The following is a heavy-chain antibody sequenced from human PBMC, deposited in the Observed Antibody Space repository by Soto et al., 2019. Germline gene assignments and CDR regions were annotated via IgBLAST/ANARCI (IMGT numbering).Heavy chain of an antibody. CDR2: ISSSNNYI. CDR3: AREGAAGTELYV. J-gene: IGHJ6*04. D-gene: IGHD6-13*01. Sequence: GGSLRLSCAASGFTFSSYSMNWVRQAPGKGLEWVSSISSSNNYIYYADSVKGRFTISRDNAKNSLYLQMNSLRAEDTAVYYCAREGAAGTELYVWGKGTTVTVSS. CDR1: GFTFSSYS. V-gene: IGHV3-21*01.